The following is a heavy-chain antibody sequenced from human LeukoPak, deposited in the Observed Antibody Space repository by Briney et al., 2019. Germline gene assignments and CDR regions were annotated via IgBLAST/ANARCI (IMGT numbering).Heavy chain of an antibody. CDR3: ARDNSVGDNAWWFDP. Sequence: ASVKVSCKAPGYTFTSYDINWVRQAPGQGLEWMGLINPTGGSTGYAQKFQGRVTMTRDMSTSTDYMELSSLRSEDTAIYYCARDNSVGDNAWWFDPWGQGTLVTVSS. D-gene: IGHD1-26*01. J-gene: IGHJ5*02. V-gene: IGHV1-46*01. CDR1: GYTFTSYD. CDR2: INPTGGST.